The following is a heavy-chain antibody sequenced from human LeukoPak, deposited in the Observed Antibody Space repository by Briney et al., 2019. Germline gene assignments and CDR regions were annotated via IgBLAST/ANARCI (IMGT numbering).Heavy chain of an antibody. V-gene: IGHV4-34*01. D-gene: IGHD3-10*01. CDR3: ARGDYGSGVYGMDV. CDR2: INHSGST. CDR1: GGSFSGYY. Sequence: SETLSLTCAVYGGSFSGYYWSWIRQPPGKGLEWIGEINHSGSTNYNPSLKSRVTISVDTSKNQFSLKLSSVTAADTAVYYCARGDYGSGVYGMDVWGQGTTVTVSS. J-gene: IGHJ6*02.